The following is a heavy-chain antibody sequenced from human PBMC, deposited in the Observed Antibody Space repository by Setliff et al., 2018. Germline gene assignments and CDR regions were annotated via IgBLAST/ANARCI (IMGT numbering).Heavy chain of an antibody. CDR2: ISSTGIPI. V-gene: IGHV3-64D*09. D-gene: IGHD2-21*02. J-gene: IGHJ3*02. CDR3: VKDPSVYGADSGSI. CDR1: GFTLNNAW. Sequence: PGGSLRLSCEASGFTLNNAWISWVRQAPGKGLESVSAISSTGIPIYYADSVKARFSISRDDAKNTLYLQMTSLRGDDTAVYYCVKDPSVYGADSGSIWGQGTMVTVSS.